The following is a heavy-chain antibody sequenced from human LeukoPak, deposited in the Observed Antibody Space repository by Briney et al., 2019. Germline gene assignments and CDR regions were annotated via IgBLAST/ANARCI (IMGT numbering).Heavy chain of an antibody. D-gene: IGHD2-2*01. Sequence: PGGSLRLSCTASGLTFSSYAMTWVRQPPGKGLEWVSGISGSGGITYYADSVKGRFTISRDNSKNTLYLQMNSLRAEDTAVYYCAKGPIYCSSTSCPPDYWGQGTLVTVSS. CDR3: AKGPIYCSSTSCPPDY. CDR1: GLTFSSYA. CDR2: ISGSGGIT. J-gene: IGHJ4*02. V-gene: IGHV3-23*01.